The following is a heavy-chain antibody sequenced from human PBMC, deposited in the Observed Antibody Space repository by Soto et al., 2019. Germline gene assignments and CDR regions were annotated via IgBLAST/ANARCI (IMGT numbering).Heavy chain of an antibody. D-gene: IGHD3-16*01. CDR1: EGSIISVGDH. CDR3: GIVDMFTFGGITGPNDAFDR. CDR2: IYLSGTT. V-gene: IGHV4-30-4*08. J-gene: IGHJ3*01. Sequence: SEPMSLTCSVSEGSIISVGDHWSWIRKPPGKGLEWIGYIYLSGTTSYNPSLKSRVTISVDTSKNQFSLRLTSVTAAETAVYFCGIVDMFTFGGITGPNDAFDRWGQGKSVPVSP.